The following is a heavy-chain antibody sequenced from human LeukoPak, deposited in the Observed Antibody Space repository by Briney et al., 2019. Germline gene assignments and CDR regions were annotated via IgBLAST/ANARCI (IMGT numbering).Heavy chain of an antibody. CDR1: GGTFISYA. J-gene: IGHJ4*02. CDR2: IIPIFGTA. CDR3: ARDFGPGMFRDFDY. D-gene: IGHD3-10*01. V-gene: IGHV1-69*01. Sequence: SVKVSCKASGGTFISYAISWVRQAPGQGLEWMGGIIPIFGTANYAQKFQGRVTITADESTSTAYMELSSLRSDDTAVYYCARDFGPGMFRDFDYWGQGTLVTVSS.